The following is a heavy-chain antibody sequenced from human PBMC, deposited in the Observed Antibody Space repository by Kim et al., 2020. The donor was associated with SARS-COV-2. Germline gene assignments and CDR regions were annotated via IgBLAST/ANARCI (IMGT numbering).Heavy chain of an antibody. J-gene: IGHJ6*02. D-gene: IGHD6-13*01. CDR1: GFTFSSYA. CDR3: AGDQQQLVSNGYYYGMGV. V-gene: IGHV3-30*04. CDR2: ISYDGSNK. Sequence: SLRLSCAASGFTFSSYAMHWVRQAPGKGLEWVAVISYDGSNKYYADSVKGRFTISRDNSKNTLYLQMNSLRAEDTAVYYCAGDQQQLVSNGYYYGMGVWGQGTTVTVSS.